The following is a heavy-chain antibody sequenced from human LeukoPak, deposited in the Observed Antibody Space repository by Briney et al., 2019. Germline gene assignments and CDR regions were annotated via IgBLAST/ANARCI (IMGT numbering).Heavy chain of an antibody. V-gene: IGHV1-2*02. D-gene: IGHD3-10*01. CDR2: INPNSGGT. Sequence: ASVKVSCKASGYTFTGYYMHWVRQAPGQGLEWMGWINPNSGGTNYAQKFQGRVTMTRDTSISTAYMELSRLRSDDTAVYYCARSGYYGSGSHTTPTQNHDYWGQGTLVTVSS. J-gene: IGHJ4*02. CDR3: ARSGYYGSGSHTTPTQNHDY. CDR1: GYTFTGYY.